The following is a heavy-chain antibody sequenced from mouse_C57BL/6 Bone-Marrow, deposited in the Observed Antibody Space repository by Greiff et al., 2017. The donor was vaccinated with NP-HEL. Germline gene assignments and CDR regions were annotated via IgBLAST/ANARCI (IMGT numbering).Heavy chain of an antibody. Sequence: EVQLVESGGGLVKPGASLKLSCAASGFTFSDYGMHWVRQAPEKGLEWVAYISRGSSTINYADTVKGRFTISRDNAKNTLFLQITSLRSEDTTMYYCARSYYSNYNAMDYWGQGTSVTVSS. V-gene: IGHV5-17*01. CDR2: ISRGSSTI. J-gene: IGHJ4*01. CDR1: GFTFSDYG. CDR3: ARSYYSNYNAMDY. D-gene: IGHD2-12*01.